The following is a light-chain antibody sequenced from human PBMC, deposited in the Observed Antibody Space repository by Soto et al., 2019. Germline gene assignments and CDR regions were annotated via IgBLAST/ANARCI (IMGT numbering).Light chain of an antibody. Sequence: QLVLTQPASVSGSPGQSITISCTGTSSDVGGYHYVSWYQQYPGKAPKVMIYDVSNRPSGVSNRFSGSKSGTTASLTISGLQAEDEADYYCSSYTSSSTYVFGTGTKVTVL. CDR2: DVS. CDR1: SSDVGGYHY. CDR3: SSYTSSSTYV. J-gene: IGLJ1*01. V-gene: IGLV2-14*01.